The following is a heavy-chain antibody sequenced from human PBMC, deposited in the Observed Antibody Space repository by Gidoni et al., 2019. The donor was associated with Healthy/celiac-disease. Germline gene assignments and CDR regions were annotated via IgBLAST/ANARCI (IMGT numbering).Heavy chain of an antibody. Sequence: VQLVQSGAEVTKPGASVTVSCQASGYTFTSYYMHWVRQAPGQGLEWMGIINPRGGSTSYAQKFQGRVTMTRDTSTSTVYMELSSLRSEDTAVYYCARERGGSYGFDYWGQGTLVTVSS. CDR1: GYTFTSYY. CDR2: INPRGGST. D-gene: IGHD1-26*01. J-gene: IGHJ4*02. V-gene: IGHV1-46*03. CDR3: ARERGGSYGFDY.